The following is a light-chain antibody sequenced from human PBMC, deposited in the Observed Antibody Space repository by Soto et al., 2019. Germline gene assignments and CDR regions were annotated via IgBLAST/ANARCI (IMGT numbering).Light chain of an antibody. CDR2: AAS. V-gene: IGKV1-5*01. CDR1: QSIGSW. J-gene: IGKJ1*01. CDR3: QQYNPYSLT. Sequence: DIQLTQSPSTLSASVGDRVTITCRASQSIGSWLAWYQQKPGKAPNLLIYAASSLQSGVPSRFSGSGSGTDFTLTISSLQRDDFAIYYCQQYNPYSLTFGQGTKVDIK.